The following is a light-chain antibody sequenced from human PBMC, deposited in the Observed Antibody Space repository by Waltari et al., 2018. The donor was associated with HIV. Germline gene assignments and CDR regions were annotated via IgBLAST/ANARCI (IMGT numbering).Light chain of an antibody. V-gene: IGKV1-9*01. CDR2: AAF. J-gene: IGKJ2*02. Sequence: DIQLTQSPSFLSASVGDRVTITCRASQGIGTHLAWYQQKPGKAPKLLIYAAFTLQSGVPSRFSGSGSGTDFTRTISSLQPEDFATYYCQQVNSSPCTFGQGTKLEIK. CDR1: QGIGTH. CDR3: QQVNSSPCT.